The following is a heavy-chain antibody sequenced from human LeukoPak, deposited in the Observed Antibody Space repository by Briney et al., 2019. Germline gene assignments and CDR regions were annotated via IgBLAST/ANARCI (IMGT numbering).Heavy chain of an antibody. V-gene: IGHV3-23*01. D-gene: IGHD1-7*01. Sequence: GGSLRLSCAASGFTLRTHAMIWVRQAPGKELQWVSTIIGSGGSTYYADSVKGRFTISRDNSKSTLYLQMNSLRTEDTAVYYCARTIHFDYWGQGTLVTVSS. CDR3: ARTIHFDY. CDR2: IIGSGGST. CDR1: GFTLRTHA. J-gene: IGHJ4*02.